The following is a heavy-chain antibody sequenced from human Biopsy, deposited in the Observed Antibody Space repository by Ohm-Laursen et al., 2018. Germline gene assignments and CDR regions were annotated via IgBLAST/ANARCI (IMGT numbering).Heavy chain of an antibody. D-gene: IGHD2-2*02. J-gene: IGHJ4*02. CDR3: AKARSGSSNSCYNY. Sequence: SLRLSCAASGFSFSSYAMSWVRQAPGKGLEWVSGISDSGGSTYYADSVKGRFTISRDNSKNTLYLEMNSLRAEDTAIYYCAKARSGSSNSCYNYWGQGTLVIVSS. V-gene: IGHV3-23*01. CDR1: GFSFSSYA. CDR2: ISDSGGST.